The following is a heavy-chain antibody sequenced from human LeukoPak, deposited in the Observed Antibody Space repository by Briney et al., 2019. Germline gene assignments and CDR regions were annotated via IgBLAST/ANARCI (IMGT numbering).Heavy chain of an antibody. V-gene: IGHV3-64*04. CDR3: ARARGVRGVFQWYYFDY. CDR1: GFTFSSYA. CDR2: ISSNGGST. D-gene: IGHD3-10*01. J-gene: IGHJ4*02. Sequence: PGGSLRLSCSASGFTFSSYAMHWVRQAPGKGLEYVSAISSNGGSTYYADSVKGGFTISRDNSKNTLYLQMSSLRAEDTAVYYCARARGVRGVFQWYYFDYWGQGTLVTVSS.